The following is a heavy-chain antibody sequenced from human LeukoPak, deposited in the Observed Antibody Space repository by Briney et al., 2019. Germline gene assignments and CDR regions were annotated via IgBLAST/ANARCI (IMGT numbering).Heavy chain of an antibody. J-gene: IGHJ4*02. CDR2: INSDASIT. CDR1: GFTFSSYW. Sequence: PGGSLRLSCAASGFTFSSYWMHWVRQAPGKGLVWVSRINSDASITNYADSVKGRFTISRDNAKNTLYLQMNSLRAEDAAVYYCARCCSGGSCYSAYTFDIWGQGTLVTVSS. V-gene: IGHV3-74*01. CDR3: ARCCSGGSCYSAYTFDI. D-gene: IGHD2-15*01.